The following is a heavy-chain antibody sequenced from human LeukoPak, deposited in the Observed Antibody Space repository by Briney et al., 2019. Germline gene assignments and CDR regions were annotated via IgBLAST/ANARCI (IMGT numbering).Heavy chain of an antibody. J-gene: IGHJ4*02. CDR1: GFTFSSYC. D-gene: IGHD3-16*01. CDR2: IKQDGSNK. V-gene: IGHV3-7*01. Sequence: GGSLRLSCAASGFTFSSYCMSWVRQAPGKGLEWVANIKQDGSNKYYADSVKGRSTIARDNAKNSLYLQMNSLTAEDTALYYCAGVRGGVIDYWGQGTLVTVSS. CDR3: AGVRGGVIDY.